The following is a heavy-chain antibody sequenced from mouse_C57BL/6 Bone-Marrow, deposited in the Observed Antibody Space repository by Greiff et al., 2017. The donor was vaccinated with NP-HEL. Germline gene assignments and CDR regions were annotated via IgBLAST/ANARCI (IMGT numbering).Heavy chain of an antibody. CDR1: GFTFSSYA. D-gene: IGHD4-1*01. J-gene: IGHJ2*01. CDR3: ARDQLTGTMGDY. CDR2: ISDGGSYT. V-gene: IGHV5-4*01. Sequence: EVQLQESGGGLVKPGGSLKLSCAASGFTFSSYAMSWVRQTPEKRLEWVATISDGGSYTYYPDNVKGRFTISRDNAKNNLYLQMSHLKSEDTAMYYCARDQLTGTMGDYWGQGTTLTVSS.